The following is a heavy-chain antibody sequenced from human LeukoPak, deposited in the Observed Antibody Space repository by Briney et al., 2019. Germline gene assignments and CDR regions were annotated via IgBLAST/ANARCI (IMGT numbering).Heavy chain of an antibody. Sequence: GGSLRLSCAASGFTFSSYAMNWVRQAAGKGLECISAISGSGDSTYYADSVKGRFTISRDNSKNTLYLQMNSLRTEDAAVYYCARNVSGQYFDIWGRGTLVTVSS. CDR3: ARNVSGQYFDI. CDR1: GFTFSSYA. D-gene: IGHD2/OR15-2a*01. CDR2: ISGSGDST. V-gene: IGHV3-23*01. J-gene: IGHJ2*01.